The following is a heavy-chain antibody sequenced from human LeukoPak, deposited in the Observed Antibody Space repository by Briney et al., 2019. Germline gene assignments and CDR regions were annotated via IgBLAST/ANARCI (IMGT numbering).Heavy chain of an antibody. Sequence: GGSLRLSCAASGFTFSGSAMHWVRQASGKGLEWVGRIRSKANSYATAYAASVKGRFTISRDDSKNTAYLQMNSLKTEDTAVYYCTRHPGYCTNGVCHLFDYWGQGTLVTVSS. CDR2: IRSKANSYAT. V-gene: IGHV3-73*01. D-gene: IGHD2-8*01. J-gene: IGHJ4*02. CDR3: TRHPGYCTNGVCHLFDY. CDR1: GFTFSGSA.